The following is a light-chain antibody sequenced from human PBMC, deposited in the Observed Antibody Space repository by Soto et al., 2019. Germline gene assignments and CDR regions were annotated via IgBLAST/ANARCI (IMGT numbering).Light chain of an antibody. Sequence: QPVLTQPPSVSGAPGQRVTISCTGSSSNIGAGYDVHWYQQLPGTAPKLLIYGNSNRPSGVPDRFSGSKSGTSASLAITGLQAEDEADYYCQSYDSRLSGFWVFGGGTKLTVL. CDR3: QSYDSRLSGFWV. V-gene: IGLV1-40*01. CDR2: GNS. CDR1: SSNIGAGYD. J-gene: IGLJ3*02.